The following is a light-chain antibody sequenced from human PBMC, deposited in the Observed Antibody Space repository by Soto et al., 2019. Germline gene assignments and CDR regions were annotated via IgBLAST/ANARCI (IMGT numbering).Light chain of an antibody. Sequence: EVVMTQSPATLSVSPGERATLSCRASQSVNANLAWYQQKPGQAPRLLIHGASNRASGTPARFSGSGFGTEFILTISSLQSEDFAVYYCQQYNTWLWTFGQGTNVEI. V-gene: IGKV3-15*01. CDR1: QSVNAN. J-gene: IGKJ1*01. CDR2: GAS. CDR3: QQYNTWLWT.